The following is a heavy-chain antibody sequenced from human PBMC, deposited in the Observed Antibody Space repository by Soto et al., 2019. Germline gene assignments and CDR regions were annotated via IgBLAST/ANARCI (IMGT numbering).Heavy chain of an antibody. D-gene: IGHD2-2*01. V-gene: IGHV1-18*01. CDR1: GYTFTSYA. J-gene: IGHJ4*02. CDR3: ARDRVCISTSCYDDY. Sequence: GASVKVSCKASGYTFTSYAMHWVRQAPGQGLEWMGWISAYNGNTNYAQKLQGRVTMTTDTSTSTAYMELRSLRSDDTAVYYCARDRVCISTSCYDDYWGQGTLVTVSS. CDR2: ISAYNGNT.